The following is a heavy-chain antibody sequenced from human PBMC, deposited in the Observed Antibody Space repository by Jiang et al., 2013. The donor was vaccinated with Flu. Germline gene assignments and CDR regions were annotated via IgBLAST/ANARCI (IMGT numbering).Heavy chain of an antibody. CDR3: ARVGGYLGYEGPIYYYYGMDV. CDR2: IDGSGSGT. J-gene: IGHJ6*02. Sequence: STIDGSGSGTYYAESVKGRFAISRDTSRNTLYLQLNTLRAEDTATYYCARVGGYLGYEGPIYYYYGMDVWGQGTTVTVSS. D-gene: IGHD5-12*01. V-gene: IGHV3-23*01.